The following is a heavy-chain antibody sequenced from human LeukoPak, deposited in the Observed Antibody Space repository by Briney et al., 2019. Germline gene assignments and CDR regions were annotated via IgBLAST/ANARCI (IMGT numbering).Heavy chain of an antibody. V-gene: IGHV4-59*01. J-gene: IGHJ4*02. Sequence: SETLSLTCTVSGGSISSYYWSWIRQPPGKGLEWIGYIYYSGSTNYNPSLKSRVTISVDTSKNQFSLKLSSVTAADKAVYYCARGGIAVAGTLGYWGQGTLVTVSS. CDR2: IYYSGST. CDR3: ARGGIAVAGTLGY. CDR1: GGSISSYY. D-gene: IGHD6-19*01.